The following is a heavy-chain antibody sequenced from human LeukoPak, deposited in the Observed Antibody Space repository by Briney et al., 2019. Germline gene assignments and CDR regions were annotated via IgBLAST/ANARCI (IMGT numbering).Heavy chain of an antibody. CDR2: LSWSSGSI. Sequence: GRSLRLSCAASGFTFDDYAMHWVRQAPGKALEWVSGLSWSSGSIGYADSVKGRFTISRDNAKNSQYLQMNSLRAEDTALYYCAKDVGYSSYYFDYWGQGTLVTVSS. D-gene: IGHD6-13*01. CDR3: AKDVGYSSYYFDY. V-gene: IGHV3-9*01. CDR1: GFTFDDYA. J-gene: IGHJ4*02.